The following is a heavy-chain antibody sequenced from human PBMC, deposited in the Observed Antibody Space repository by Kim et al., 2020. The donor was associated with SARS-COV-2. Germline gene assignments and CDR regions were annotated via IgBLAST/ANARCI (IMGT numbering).Heavy chain of an antibody. CDR1: GGSISSYY. D-gene: IGHD1-7*01. Sequence: SETLSLTCTVSGGSISSYYWSWIRQPPGKGLEWIGFVYYSGSTNHNPSLKSPVSMSVDTSKNQFSLKLSSVTAEDTAVYYCARHLLNWNSDAFDIWGQGTMVTVSS. J-gene: IGHJ3*02. CDR2: VYYSGST. V-gene: IGHV4-59*08. CDR3: ARHLLNWNSDAFDI.